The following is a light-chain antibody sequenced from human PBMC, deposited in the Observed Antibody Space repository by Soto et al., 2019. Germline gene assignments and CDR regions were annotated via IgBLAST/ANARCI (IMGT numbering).Light chain of an antibody. CDR2: GGT. J-gene: IGKJ2*01. CDR1: QTVSSGH. Sequence: EVVLTQSPATLSLSPGERATLSCRASQTVSSGHLAWYQQKPVQAPRLRISGGTSRATGIPDWFGGSGSGRDFTLTVSRLETEDVAVYYCQQYVSPPYTFGQGTKLEIK. CDR3: QQYVSPPYT. V-gene: IGKV3-20*01.